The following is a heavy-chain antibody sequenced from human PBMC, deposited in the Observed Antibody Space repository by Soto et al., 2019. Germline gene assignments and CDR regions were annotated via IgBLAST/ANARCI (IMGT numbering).Heavy chain of an antibody. J-gene: IGHJ3*02. CDR3: ASWMRSGGSFRSLDI. V-gene: IGHV4-30-2*01. Sequence: SETLSLTCAVSGGSISSGAYSWSWLRQPPGRGLEWIGFISHNGITYYNPSLKSRVTISVDISKNQFSLNLSSVIAADTAVYYCASWMRSGGSFRSLDIWGQGTMVTVSS. D-gene: IGHD2-15*01. CDR2: ISHNGIT. CDR1: GGSISSGAYS.